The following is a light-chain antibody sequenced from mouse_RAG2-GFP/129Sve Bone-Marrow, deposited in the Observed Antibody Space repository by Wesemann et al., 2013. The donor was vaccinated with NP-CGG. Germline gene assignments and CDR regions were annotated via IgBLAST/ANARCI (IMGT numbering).Light chain of an antibody. CDR3: QQYSSYPLT. J-gene: IGKJ1*01. Sequence: DIVMTQSHKFMSTSVGDRVSITCKASQDVGTAVAWYQQKPGQSPKLLIYWASTRHTGVPDRFTGSGSGTDFTLTISNVQSEDLADYFCQQYSSYPLTFGGGTEAGNQT. CDR2: WAS. V-gene: IGKV6-23*01. CDR1: QDVGTA.